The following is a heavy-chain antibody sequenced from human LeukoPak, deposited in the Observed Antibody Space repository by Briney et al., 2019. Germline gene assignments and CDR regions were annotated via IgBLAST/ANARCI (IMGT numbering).Heavy chain of an antibody. D-gene: IGHD3-10*01. CDR1: GYTLTELS. Sequence: GASVKVSFKVSGYTLTELSMHWVRQAPGKGLEWMGGFDPEDGETIYAQKFQGRVTMTEDTSTDTAYMELSSLRSEDTAVYYCATDRGTGSQNAFDIWGQGTMVTVSS. J-gene: IGHJ3*02. V-gene: IGHV1-24*01. CDR3: ATDRGTGSQNAFDI. CDR2: FDPEDGET.